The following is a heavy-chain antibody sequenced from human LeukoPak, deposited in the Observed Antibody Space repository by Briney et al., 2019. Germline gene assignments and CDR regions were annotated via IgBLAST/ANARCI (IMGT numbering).Heavy chain of an antibody. CDR2: INHSGST. CDR3: ARGEPRRYSYGYRELYYFDY. J-gene: IGHJ4*02. D-gene: IGHD5-18*01. CDR1: GYSISSGYY. Sequence: PSETLSLTCTVSGYSISSGYYWGWIRQPPGKGLEWIGEINHSGSTNYNPSLKSRVTISVDTSKNQFSLKLSSVTAADTAVYYCARGEPRRYSYGYRELYYFDYWGQGTLVTVSS. V-gene: IGHV4-38-2*02.